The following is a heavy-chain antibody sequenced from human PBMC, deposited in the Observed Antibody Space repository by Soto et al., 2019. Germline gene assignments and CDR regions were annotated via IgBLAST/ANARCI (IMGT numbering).Heavy chain of an antibody. Sequence: GGSLRLSCAASGFTFSSYGMHWVRQAPGKGLEWVAVISYDGSNKYYADSVKGRFTISRDNSKNTLYLQMNSLRAEDTAVYYCAKDRLGYDFWSGLDYWDQGTLVTVSS. J-gene: IGHJ4*02. CDR3: AKDRLGYDFWSGLDY. CDR2: ISYDGSNK. D-gene: IGHD3-3*01. V-gene: IGHV3-30*18. CDR1: GFTFSSYG.